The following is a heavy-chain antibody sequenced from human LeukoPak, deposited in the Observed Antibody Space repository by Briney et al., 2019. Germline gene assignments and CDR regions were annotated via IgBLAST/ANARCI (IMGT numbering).Heavy chain of an antibody. J-gene: IGHJ4*02. D-gene: IGHD1-26*01. CDR2: IRSKVNSYAT. CDR1: GFTFSGSD. CDR3: TRQRWIVGADFDY. V-gene: IGHV3-73*01. Sequence: GGSLRLSCAASGFTFSGSDMNWVLQASGKGLEWVGRIRSKVNSYATAYAASVKGRFTISRDDSKNTAYLQMNSLKTEDTAVYYCTRQRWIVGADFDYWGQGTLVTVSS.